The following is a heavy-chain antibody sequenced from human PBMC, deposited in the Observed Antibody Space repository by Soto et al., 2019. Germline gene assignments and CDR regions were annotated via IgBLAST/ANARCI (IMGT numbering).Heavy chain of an antibody. CDR3: AKDTVHSSLISGYCSGGSCYGP. CDR2: ISGSGGST. CDR1: GFTFSSYA. Sequence: GGSLRLSCAASGFTFSSYAMSWVRQAPGKGLEWVSAISGSGGSTYYADSVKGRFTISRDNSKNTLYLQMNSLRAEDTAVYYCAKDTVHSSLISGYCSGGSCYGPWGQGTLVTVSS. J-gene: IGHJ5*02. D-gene: IGHD2-15*01. V-gene: IGHV3-23*01.